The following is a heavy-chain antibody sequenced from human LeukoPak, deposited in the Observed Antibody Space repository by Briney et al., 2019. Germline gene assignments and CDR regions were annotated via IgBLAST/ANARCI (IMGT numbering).Heavy chain of an antibody. CDR1: EFTFSSYE. CDR2: ISSSSSYI. J-gene: IGHJ4*02. Sequence: PGGSLRLSCVASEFTFSSYEMNWVRQAPGKGLEWVSSISSSSSYINYSDSVRGRFTISRDNAKNSLFLQMDSLRGEDTAVYYCARCTTGKTFGSLREIKKSREIDYWGQGTLVTVSS. V-gene: IGHV3-21*01. CDR3: ARCTTGKTFGSLREIKKSREIDY. D-gene: IGHD1-1*01.